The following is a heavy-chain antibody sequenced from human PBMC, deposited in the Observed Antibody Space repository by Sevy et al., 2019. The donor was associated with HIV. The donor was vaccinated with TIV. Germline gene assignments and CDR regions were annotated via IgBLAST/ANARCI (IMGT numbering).Heavy chain of an antibody. D-gene: IGHD3-10*01. CDR3: ARDRGSGKNVFFDY. CDR1: GFTFSSYA. CDR2: ISYDGSNK. V-gene: IGHV3-30-3*01. Sequence: GGSLRLSCAASGFTFSSYAMHWVRQAPGKGLEWVAVISYDGSNKYYADSVKGRFTTSRDNSKNTLYLQMNSLRTEDTAVYYCARDRGSGKNVFFDYWGQGTLVTVSS. J-gene: IGHJ4*02.